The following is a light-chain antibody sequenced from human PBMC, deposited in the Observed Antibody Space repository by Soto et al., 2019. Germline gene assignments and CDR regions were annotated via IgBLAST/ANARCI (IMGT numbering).Light chain of an antibody. Sequence: SYELTQPPSVSVALGQSARITCGGDFIGTKNVHWYRQKPGQAPVLVIHRDTNRPSGIPERISGSNSGNTATLTISRAQVGDEADYYCQVWDSSTGVVFGGGTKLTVL. CDR2: RDT. CDR3: QVWDSSTGVV. V-gene: IGLV3-9*01. CDR1: FIGTKN. J-gene: IGLJ2*01.